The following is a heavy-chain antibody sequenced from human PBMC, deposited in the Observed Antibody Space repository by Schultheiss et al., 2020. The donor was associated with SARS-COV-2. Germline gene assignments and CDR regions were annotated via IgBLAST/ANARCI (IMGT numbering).Heavy chain of an antibody. CDR2: ISSSGSTI. D-gene: IGHD6-19*01. J-gene: IGHJ5*02. CDR1: GFTFSDYY. CDR3: ARDQYSSGWT. Sequence: GESLKISCAASGFTFSDYYMSWILQAPGKGLEWVSYISSSGSTIYYADSVKGRFTISRDNAKNSLYLQMNSLRAEDTAVYYCARDQYSSGWTWGQGTLVTVSS. V-gene: IGHV3-11*04.